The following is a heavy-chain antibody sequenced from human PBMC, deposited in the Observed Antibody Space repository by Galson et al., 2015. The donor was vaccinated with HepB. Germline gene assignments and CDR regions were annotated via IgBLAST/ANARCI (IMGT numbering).Heavy chain of an antibody. D-gene: IGHD3-16*01. CDR1: GFTFSSYE. CDR2: ISSSGSTI. Sequence: SLRLSCAASGFTFSSYEMNWVRQAPGKGLEWVSYISSSGSTIYYADSVKGRFTISRDNAKNSLYLQMNSLRAEDTAVYYCARAFWGKYGLNYWGQGTLVTVSS. CDR3: ARAFWGKYGLNY. J-gene: IGHJ4*02. V-gene: IGHV3-48*03.